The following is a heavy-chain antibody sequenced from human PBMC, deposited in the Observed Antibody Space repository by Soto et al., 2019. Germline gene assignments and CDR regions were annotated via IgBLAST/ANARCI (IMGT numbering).Heavy chain of an antibody. Sequence: ASVKVSCKVSGYTLTELSMHWVRQAPGKGLEWMGGFDPEDGETIYAQKFQGRVTMTEDTSTDTAYMELGSLRSEDTAVYYCANGYSYGYSNWFDPWGQGTLVTVS. V-gene: IGHV1-24*01. CDR2: FDPEDGET. CDR1: GYTLTELS. D-gene: IGHD5-18*01. CDR3: ANGYSYGYSNWFDP. J-gene: IGHJ5*02.